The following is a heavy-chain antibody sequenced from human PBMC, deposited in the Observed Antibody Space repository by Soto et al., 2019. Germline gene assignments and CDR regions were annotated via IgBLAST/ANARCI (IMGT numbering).Heavy chain of an antibody. Sequence: GGSLRLSCAVSGFPFSFYGFHWVRQSPGKGLEWLGVIVSDGSAIYHADSLEGRFSISRDNSKDILYLQMNSLRVEDTAVYYCARDDAFDNENGFDMWGQGTMVTVS. V-gene: IGHV3-33*01. J-gene: IGHJ3*02. CDR2: IVSDGSAI. CDR3: ARDDAFDNENGFDM. CDR1: GFPFSFYG. D-gene: IGHD3-3*02.